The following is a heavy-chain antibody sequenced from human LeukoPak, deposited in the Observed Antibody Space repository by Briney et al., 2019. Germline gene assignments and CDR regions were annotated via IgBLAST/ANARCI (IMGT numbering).Heavy chain of an antibody. CDR3: ARDNFDSSGYFNYNWFDP. D-gene: IGHD3-22*01. J-gene: IGHJ5*02. CDR2: IYYSGST. CDR1: GGSISSYY. V-gene: IGHV4-59*12. Sequence: SETLSLTCTVSGGSISSYYWSWIRQPPGKGLEWIGYIYYSGSTNYNPSLKSRVTISVDKSKNQFSLKLSSVTAADTAVYYCARDNFDSSGYFNYNWFDPWGQGTLVTVSS.